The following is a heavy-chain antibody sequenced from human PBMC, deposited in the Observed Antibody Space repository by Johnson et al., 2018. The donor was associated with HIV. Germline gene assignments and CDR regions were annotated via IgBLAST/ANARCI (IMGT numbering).Heavy chain of an antibody. J-gene: IGHJ3*02. CDR3: ARDKANWGPSRDVGAFDI. D-gene: IGHD7-27*01. V-gene: IGHV3-11*04. Sequence: QVQLVESGGGLVKPGGSLRLSCAASGFTFSDYYMSWIRQAPGKGLEWVSYITGSGSSIYYADSVKGRFTISRDNAKNSLYLQMDSLRGEDTAVYYCARDKANWGPSRDVGAFDIWGQGTMVTVSS. CDR2: ITGSGSSI. CDR1: GFTFSDYY.